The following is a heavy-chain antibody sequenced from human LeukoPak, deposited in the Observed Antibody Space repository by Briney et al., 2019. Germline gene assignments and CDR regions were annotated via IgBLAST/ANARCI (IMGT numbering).Heavy chain of an antibody. CDR1: GGSISSSSAY. CDR2: IYYRKNT. CDR3: ASPRGFSYGYFDY. D-gene: IGHD5-18*01. J-gene: IGHJ4*02. V-gene: IGHV4-39*01. Sequence: SEALSLTCTVSGGSISSSSAYWGWIRQPPGKGLEWVGSIYYRKNTYYNPSLKSRVTISADTSKNQFSLTLGSVSATDTAVYYCASPRGFSYGYFDYWGQGTLVTVSS.